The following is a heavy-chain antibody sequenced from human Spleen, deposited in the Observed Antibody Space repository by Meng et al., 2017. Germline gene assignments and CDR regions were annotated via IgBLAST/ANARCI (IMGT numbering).Heavy chain of an antibody. CDR1: GGTLSRGDYY. V-gene: IGHV4-31*01. Sequence: VQPRESGPGLVKPSETLALTCVVSGGTLSRGDYYWSWIRQHPGKGLEWIGYIYYSGSTYYNPSLKSLLTISVDTSKNQFSLKLSSVTAADTAVYYCARGPLTRGDIAWFDPWGQGTLVTVSS. CDR3: ARGPLTRGDIAWFDP. D-gene: IGHD2-21*02. CDR2: IYYSGST. J-gene: IGHJ5*02.